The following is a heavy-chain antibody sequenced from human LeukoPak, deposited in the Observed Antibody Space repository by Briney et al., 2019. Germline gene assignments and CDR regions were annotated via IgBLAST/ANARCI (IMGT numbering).Heavy chain of an antibody. Sequence: SETLSLTCTVSGGAISSYYWSWIRQPARKGLGWIGRIDNSGSTNYNPSLKSRVTISVDKSKNQFSLKVSSVTAADTALYYCARVAPSGYYYMDVWRKGTTVTVSS. CDR1: GGAISSYY. CDR2: IDNSGST. V-gene: IGHV4-4*07. J-gene: IGHJ6*03. CDR3: ARVAPSGYYYMDV. D-gene: IGHD6-25*01.